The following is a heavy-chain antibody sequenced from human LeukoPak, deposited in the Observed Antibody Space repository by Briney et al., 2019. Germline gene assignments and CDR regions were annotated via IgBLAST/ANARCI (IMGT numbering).Heavy chain of an antibody. V-gene: IGHV1-2*02. CDR3: AREFWQGGRYYEDY. D-gene: IGHD1-26*01. CDR2: INPNSGDA. Sequence: ASVKVSCKASGYTFTGYYMHWVRQAPGQGLEWMGWINPNSGDANYAQNFEGRVTMARDTSITTAYMELTSLRSDDTAVYYCAREFWQGGRYYEDYWGQGTLVTVSS. J-gene: IGHJ4*02. CDR1: GYTFTGYY.